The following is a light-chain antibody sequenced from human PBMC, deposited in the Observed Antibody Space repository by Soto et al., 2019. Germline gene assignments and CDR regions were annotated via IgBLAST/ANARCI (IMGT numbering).Light chain of an antibody. CDR3: QQYNSYWT. V-gene: IGKV1D-16*01. Sequence: DIQMTQDRSSVSASVGDRVTITCRASQGISSWLARYQQKPGKAPKLLIYAASSLQSGVPSRFSGSGSGTEFTLTISSLQPDDFATYYCQQYNSYWTFGQGTRLEI. J-gene: IGKJ5*01. CDR1: QGISSW. CDR2: AAS.